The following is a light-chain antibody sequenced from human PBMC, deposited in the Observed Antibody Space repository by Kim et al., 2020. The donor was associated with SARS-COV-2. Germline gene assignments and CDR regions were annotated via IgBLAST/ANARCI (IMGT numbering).Light chain of an antibody. J-gene: IGLJ3*02. CDR1: SGHSRNA. CDR2: LNSDGSH. CDR3: QTRDTGIHV. Sequence: QAVVTQSPSASASLGASVKLTCTLSSGHSRNAIAWHQQQPERGPRYLMKLNSDGSHTKGDGIPDRFSGSSSGAERYLTISSLQSEDEADYYCQTRDTGIHVFGGGTQLTVL. V-gene: IGLV4-69*01.